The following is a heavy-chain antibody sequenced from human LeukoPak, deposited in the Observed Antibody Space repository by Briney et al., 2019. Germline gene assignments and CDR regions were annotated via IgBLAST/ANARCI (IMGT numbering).Heavy chain of an antibody. V-gene: IGHV1-46*01. D-gene: IGHD6-13*01. Sequence: ASVKVSCTASGYTFTSYYMHWVRQAPGQGLEWMGIINPSGGSTSYAQKFQGRVTMTRDTSTSTVYMELSSLRSEDTAVYYCARRIIAAAGPNWFDPWGQGTLVTVSS. CDR2: INPSGGST. J-gene: IGHJ5*02. CDR1: GYTFTSYY. CDR3: ARRIIAAAGPNWFDP.